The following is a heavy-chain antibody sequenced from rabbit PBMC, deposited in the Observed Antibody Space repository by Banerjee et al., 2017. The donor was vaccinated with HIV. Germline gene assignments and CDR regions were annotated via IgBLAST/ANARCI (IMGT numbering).Heavy chain of an antibody. CDR1: GFTLSSYW. V-gene: IGHV1S45*01. J-gene: IGHJ3*01. D-gene: IGHD7-1*01. CDR2: IYAGSSGST. Sequence: EESGGDLVKPEGSLTLTCTASGFTLSSYWIYWVRQAPGKGLEWIACIYAGSSGSTYYASWATGRFTTSKTSSTTVTLQMTSLTAADTATYFCARDLAAVTGWNFGLWGQGTLVTVS. CDR3: ARDLAAVTGWNFGL.